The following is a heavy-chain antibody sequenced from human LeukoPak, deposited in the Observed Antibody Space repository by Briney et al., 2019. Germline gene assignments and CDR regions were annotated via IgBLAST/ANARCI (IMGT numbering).Heavy chain of an antibody. D-gene: IGHD4-23*01. V-gene: IGHV3-21*01. CDR1: GFTFSSYS. J-gene: IGHJ4*02. CDR3: ARDIEGDDYGGAPFDY. CDR2: ISSSSSYI. Sequence: GGSLRLSCAASGFTFSSYSMNWVRQAPGKGLEWVSSISSSSSYIYYADSVKGRFTISRDNAKNSLYLQMNSLRAEDTAVYYCARDIEGDDYGGAPFDYWGQGTLVTVSS.